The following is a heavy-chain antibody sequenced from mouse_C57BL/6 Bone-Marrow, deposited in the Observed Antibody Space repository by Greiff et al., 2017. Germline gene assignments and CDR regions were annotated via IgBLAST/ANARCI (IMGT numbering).Heavy chain of an antibody. CDR1: GFTFSSYA. J-gene: IGHJ4*01. CDR3: AREVYDGYFAMDY. D-gene: IGHD2-3*01. V-gene: IGHV5-4*01. Sequence: EVKLVESGGGLVKPGGSLKLSCAASGFTFSSYAMSWVRQTPEKRLAWVATISDGGSYTYYPDNVKGRVTISRDKAKNNLYLQMSHLKSEDTAMYYCAREVYDGYFAMDYWGQGTSVTVSS. CDR2: ISDGGSYT.